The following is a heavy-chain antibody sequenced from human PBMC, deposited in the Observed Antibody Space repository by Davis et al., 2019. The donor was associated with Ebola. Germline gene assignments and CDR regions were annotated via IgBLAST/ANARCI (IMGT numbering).Heavy chain of an antibody. CDR1: GFTFSTSW. CDR3: ATDTSGYYRV. Sequence: GSLRLSCTASGFTFSTSWMTWVRQAPGRGLEWVANINQDGSGKYYVDSVKGRFTISRDNAKNSLYLQMSSLGAEDTAVYHCATDTSGYYRVWGQGTLVTVSS. J-gene: IGHJ4*02. D-gene: IGHD3-22*01. V-gene: IGHV3-7*01. CDR2: INQDGSGK.